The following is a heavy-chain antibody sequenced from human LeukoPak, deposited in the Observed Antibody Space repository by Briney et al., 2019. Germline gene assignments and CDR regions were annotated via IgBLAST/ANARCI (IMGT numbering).Heavy chain of an antibody. J-gene: IGHJ6*02. CDR1: GGSISSGGYY. V-gene: IGHV4-31*03. D-gene: IGHD2-21*02. CDR3: ARDIRVYCGGDCYPTNYYYYGMDV. Sequence: SETLSLTCTVSGGSISSGGYYWSWIRHHPGKGLEWIGYIYYSGSTYYNPSLKSRVTISVDTSKNQFSLKLSSVTAADTAVYYCARDIRVYCGGDCYPTNYYYYGMDVWGQGTTVTVSS. CDR2: IYYSGST.